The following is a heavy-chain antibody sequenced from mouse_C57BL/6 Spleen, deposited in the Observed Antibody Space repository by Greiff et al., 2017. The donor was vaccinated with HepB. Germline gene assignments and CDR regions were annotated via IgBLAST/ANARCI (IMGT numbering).Heavy chain of an antibody. CDR2: ISSGSSTN. CDR1: GFTFSDYG. V-gene: IGHV5-17*01. CDR3: ARSDPWFAY. Sequence: EVKLVESGGGLVKPGGSLTLSCAASGFTFSDYGMHWIRQAPEKGLEWVAYISSGSSTNYYADIVTGRFTISRDNAKHTLFLQKTSLGSEDTAMYYCARSDPWFAYWGQGTLVTVSA. J-gene: IGHJ3*01.